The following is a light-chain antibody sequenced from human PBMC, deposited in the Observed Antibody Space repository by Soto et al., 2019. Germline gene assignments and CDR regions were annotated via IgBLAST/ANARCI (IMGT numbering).Light chain of an antibody. J-gene: IGKJ4*01. CDR2: DAS. CDR1: QSVSSY. V-gene: IGKV3-11*01. CDR3: QQRSNWPLT. Sequence: EIVLSQSAATLSLSPGERATLSCRASQSVSSYLAWYQQKPGQAPRLLIYDASNRATGIPARFSGSGSGTDFTLTISSLEPEDFAVYYCQQRSNWPLTFGGRTKV.